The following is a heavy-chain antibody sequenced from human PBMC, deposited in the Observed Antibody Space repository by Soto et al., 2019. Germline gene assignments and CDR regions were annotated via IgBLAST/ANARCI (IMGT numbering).Heavy chain of an antibody. J-gene: IGHJ4*02. CDR3: AKDLAGKDIVVVPAAMPGY. D-gene: IGHD2-2*01. CDR1: GFTFVDYA. CDR2: ISWNGGII. Sequence: GGSLRLSCAASGFTFVDYAMHWVRQAPGKGLEWVSGISWNGGIIDYADSVKGRFTISRDNAKNSLFLQMNSLRSEDTALYYCAKDLAGKDIVVVPAAMPGYWGQGTLVTVSS. V-gene: IGHV3-9*01.